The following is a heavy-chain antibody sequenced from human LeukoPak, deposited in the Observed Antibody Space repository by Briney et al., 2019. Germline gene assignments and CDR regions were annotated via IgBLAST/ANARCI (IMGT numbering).Heavy chain of an antibody. V-gene: IGHV3-23*01. CDR2: ITGSGGNT. Sequence: PGGSLRLSCAASGFIFIIYSMSWVRQAPGIVQEWVSFITGSGGNTYYADSVKGRFTISKDNSKNTVYLQMSSLRVDDTAVYYCAKAASSSWPSYYYGMDVWGQGTTVTVSS. CDR3: AKAASSSWPSYYYGMDV. D-gene: IGHD6-13*01. CDR1: GFIFIIYS. J-gene: IGHJ6*02.